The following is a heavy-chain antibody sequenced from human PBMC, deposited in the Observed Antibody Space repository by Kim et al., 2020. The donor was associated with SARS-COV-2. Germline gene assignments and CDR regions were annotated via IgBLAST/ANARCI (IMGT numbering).Heavy chain of an antibody. J-gene: IGHJ5*02. CDR1: GYSFTDYY. D-gene: IGHD2-15*01. CDR2: INPNSGGT. V-gene: IGHV1-2*02. CDR3: GRVLGYCRGGGCYP. Sequence: ASVKVSCKASGYSFTDYYVHWVRQAPGQGLEWMGWINPNSGGTKYAQKFQGRVTMTKDTSISTAYMEVRSLRSDDMAVYCCGRVLGYCRGGGCYPWGQGT.